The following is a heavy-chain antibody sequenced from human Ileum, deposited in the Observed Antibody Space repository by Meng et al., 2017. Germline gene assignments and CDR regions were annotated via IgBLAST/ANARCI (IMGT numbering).Heavy chain of an antibody. J-gene: IGHJ4*02. CDR1: GYTFSDYF. CDR3: ARDLAGLGGY. D-gene: IGHD6-19*01. V-gene: IGHV1-2*02. Sequence: VQFGAEVKKPGASVTVSCKTFGYTFSDYFMYWVRQDPGQGLEWMGWIDPRTGDTRYTQKLQGRVTMTRDTSISTVYMEVTNLRDDDTAVYYCARDLAGLGGYWGQGTLVTVSS. CDR2: IDPRTGDT.